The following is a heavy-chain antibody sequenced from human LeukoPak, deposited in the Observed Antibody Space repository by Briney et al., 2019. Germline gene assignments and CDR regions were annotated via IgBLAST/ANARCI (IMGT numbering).Heavy chain of an antibody. Sequence: PGGSLRLSCAASGFTFQDSAMHWVRQVPGKGLEWVSSISWDSDNIDYVDSVKGRFSISRDNAKKSLYLQMNSLTTDDTALYYCAKEASLCTNGICRYFDFWGQGTLVTVSS. J-gene: IGHJ4*02. V-gene: IGHV3-9*01. D-gene: IGHD2-8*01. CDR1: GFTFQDSA. CDR2: ISWDSDNI. CDR3: AKEASLCTNGICRYFDF.